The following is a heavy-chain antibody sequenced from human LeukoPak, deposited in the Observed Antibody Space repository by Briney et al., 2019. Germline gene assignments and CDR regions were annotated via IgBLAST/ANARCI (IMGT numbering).Heavy chain of an antibody. V-gene: IGHV3-74*01. CDR3: VRNRGWLQFDN. D-gene: IGHD5-24*01. CDR2: INTDGSST. CDR1: GFTFSSYW. J-gene: IGHJ4*02. Sequence: PGGSLRLSCAASGFTFSSYWMHWVRQAPGKGLVWVSRINTDGSSTSYADSAKGRFTISRDNAKNTLYLQMNSLRAEDTAVYYCVRNRGWLQFDNWGQGTLVTVSS.